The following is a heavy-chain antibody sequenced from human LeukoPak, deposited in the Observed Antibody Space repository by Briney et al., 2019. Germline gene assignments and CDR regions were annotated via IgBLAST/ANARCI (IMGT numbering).Heavy chain of an antibody. CDR1: GLTFSSYS. D-gene: IGHD2-2*01. V-gene: IGHV3-21*01. Sequence: PGGSLRLSCAASGLTFSSYSMTWVRQAPGKGLEWVSSISSSSSYIYYADSVKGRFTISRDNAKNSLYLQMNSLRAEDTAVYYCARVLGYCSSTSCDYYYGMDVWGQGTTVTVPS. CDR2: ISSSSSYI. CDR3: ARVLGYCSSTSCDYYYGMDV. J-gene: IGHJ6*02.